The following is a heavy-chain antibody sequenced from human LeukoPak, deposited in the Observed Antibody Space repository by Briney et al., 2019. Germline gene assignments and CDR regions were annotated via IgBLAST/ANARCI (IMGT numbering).Heavy chain of an antibody. D-gene: IGHD2-2*01. J-gene: IGHJ4*02. Sequence: ASVKVSCKASGYTFTSYDISWVRQAPGQGLEWMGWISAYNGNTNYAQKLQGRVTMTTDTSTSTAYMELRCLRSDDTAVYYCARTYCSSTSCWYGSYYFDYWGQGTLVTVSS. CDR1: GYTFTSYD. CDR2: ISAYNGNT. CDR3: ARTYCSSTSCWYGSYYFDY. V-gene: IGHV1-18*01.